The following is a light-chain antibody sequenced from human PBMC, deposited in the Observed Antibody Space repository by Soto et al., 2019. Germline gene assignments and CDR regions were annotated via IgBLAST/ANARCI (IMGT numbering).Light chain of an antibody. CDR3: MQALQTPST. CDR1: QSLLHINGKTF. Sequence: DIAMTQSPLSLPVTPGESASISCKSSQSLLHINGKTFLAWYGQKPGQSPQLLIYLGSQRAYGVPDKFRGSGSGADLTLKISKVESEDVGIYYCMQALQTPSTFGQGTQL. CDR2: LGS. J-gene: IGKJ2*01. V-gene: IGKV2-28*01.